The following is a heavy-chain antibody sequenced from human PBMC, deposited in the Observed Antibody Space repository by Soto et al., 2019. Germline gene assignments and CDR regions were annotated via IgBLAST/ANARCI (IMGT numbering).Heavy chain of an antibody. Sequence: GGSLRLSCAASGFTFSSYAMSWVHQAPGKGLEWVSAISGSGGSTYYADSVKGRFTISRDNSKNTLYLQMNSLRAEDTAVYYCAKYGMVRGVIEYYYYYMDVWGKGTTVTVSS. CDR1: GFTFSSYA. CDR3: AKYGMVRGVIEYYYYYMDV. CDR2: ISGSGGST. D-gene: IGHD3-10*01. V-gene: IGHV3-23*01. J-gene: IGHJ6*03.